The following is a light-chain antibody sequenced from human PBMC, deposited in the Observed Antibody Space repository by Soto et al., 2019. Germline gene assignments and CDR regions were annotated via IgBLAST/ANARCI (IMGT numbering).Light chain of an antibody. CDR3: QQRSNRPLMYY. V-gene: IGKV3-11*01. CDR2: DAS. J-gene: IGKJ2*01. Sequence: EIVLTQSPATLSLSPGERATLSCRASQSVSSYLAWYQQKPGQAPRLLIYDASNRATGIPARFSGSGSGTDFTLTISSLEPEDFAVYYCQQRSNRPLMYYFGQGTKLEIK. CDR1: QSVSSY.